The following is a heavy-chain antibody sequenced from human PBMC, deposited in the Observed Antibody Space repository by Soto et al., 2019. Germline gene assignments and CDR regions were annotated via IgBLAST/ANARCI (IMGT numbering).Heavy chain of an antibody. D-gene: IGHD3-10*01. V-gene: IGHV3-11*01. CDR2: INSGGSNI. Sequence: QVQLVESGGGLVKPGGSLRLSCTACGFTFTDHYMTWIRQAPGKGLEWVSYINSGGSNIYYADSVRGRFTISRDNAKNSVYPPMSRPGAEDTAIYYCARDIRGANWGQGTLVIVSS. CDR1: GFTFTDHY. CDR3: ARDIRGAN. J-gene: IGHJ4*02.